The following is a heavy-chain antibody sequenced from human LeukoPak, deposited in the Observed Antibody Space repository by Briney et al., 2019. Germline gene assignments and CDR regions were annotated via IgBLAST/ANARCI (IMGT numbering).Heavy chain of an antibody. Sequence: LPGGSLRLSCAASGFTFSSYEMNWVRQAPGKGLEWVSYISSSGSTIYYADSVKGRFTISRDNAKNSLYLQMNSLRAEDTAVYYCAVLLWFGDQDPKPLDYWGQGTLVTVSS. D-gene: IGHD3-10*01. V-gene: IGHV3-48*03. CDR2: ISSSGSTI. CDR3: AVLLWFGDQDPKPLDY. CDR1: GFTFSSYE. J-gene: IGHJ4*02.